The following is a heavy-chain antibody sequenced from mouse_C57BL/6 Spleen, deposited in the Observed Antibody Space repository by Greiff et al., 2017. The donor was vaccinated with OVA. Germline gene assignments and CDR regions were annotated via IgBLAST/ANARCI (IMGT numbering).Heavy chain of an antibody. CDR2: ISYDGSN. D-gene: IGHD1-1*01. J-gene: IGHJ2*01. Sequence: EVKLEESGPGLVKPSQSLSLTCSVTGYSITSGYYWNWIRQFPGNKLEWMGYISYDGSNNYNPSLKNRISITRDTSKNQFFLKLNSVTTEDTATYYCARDYGSSYVYWGQGTTLTVSS. CDR3: ARDYGSSYVY. V-gene: IGHV3-6*01. CDR1: GYSITSGYY.